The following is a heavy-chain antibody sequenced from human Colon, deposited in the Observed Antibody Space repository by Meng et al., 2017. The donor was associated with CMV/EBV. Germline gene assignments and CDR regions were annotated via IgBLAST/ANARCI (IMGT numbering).Heavy chain of an antibody. J-gene: IGHJ6*02. CDR2: ISGSADTT. Sequence: GGSLRLSCAASGFTFSSYAMHWVRQAPGKGLEWVSAISGSADTTHYAASVQGRFTISRDNSKNTVYLQMDDLRAEDTAVYYCAKPHPDYYYDKTGGYGLDVWGQGTTVTVSS. CDR3: AKPHPDYYYDKTGGYGLDV. CDR1: GFTFSSYA. V-gene: IGHV3-23*01. D-gene: IGHD3-22*01.